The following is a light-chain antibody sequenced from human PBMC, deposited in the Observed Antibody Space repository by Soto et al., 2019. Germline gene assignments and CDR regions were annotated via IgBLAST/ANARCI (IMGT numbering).Light chain of an antibody. J-gene: IGLJ2*01. V-gene: IGLV1-44*01. CDR1: SSNIGINT. Sequence: QSVLTQPPSASGTPGQRVTISCSGSSSNIGINTVNWYQQLPGSAPKLLMYSNNQRPSGVPDRFSGSKSGTSASLAISGLQSEDEADYYCAAWDDSLNGHVLFGGGTKVTV. CDR2: SNN. CDR3: AAWDDSLNGHVL.